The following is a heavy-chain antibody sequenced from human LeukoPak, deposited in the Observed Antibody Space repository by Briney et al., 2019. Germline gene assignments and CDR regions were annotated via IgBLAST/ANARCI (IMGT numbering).Heavy chain of an antibody. J-gene: IGHJ5*02. CDR2: ISAYNGNT. Sequence: ASVKVSCKASGYTFTSYGISWVRQDPGQGLEWMGWISAYNGNTNYAQKLQGRVTMTTDTSTSTAYMELRSLRSDDTAVYYCAREAEGAKYNWFDPWGQGTLVTVSS. CDR1: GYTFTSYG. V-gene: IGHV1-18*01. CDR3: AREAEGAKYNWFDP.